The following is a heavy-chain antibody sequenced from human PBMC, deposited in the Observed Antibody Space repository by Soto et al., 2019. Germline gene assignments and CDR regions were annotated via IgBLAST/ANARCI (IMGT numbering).Heavy chain of an antibody. CDR2: IYSGGST. CDR3: ASDRGYCSGGSGYFDAFYI. J-gene: IGHJ3*02. Sequence: EVQLVESGGGLVQPGGSLRLSCAASGFTVSSNYMSWVRQAPWKGLEWVSVIYSGGSTYYADSVKGRFTISRDNSKNTLYLQMNGLRGEDTVVYYCASDRGYCSGGSGYFDAFYIWGQGTMVTVSS. CDR1: GFTVSSNY. V-gene: IGHV3-66*01. D-gene: IGHD2-15*01.